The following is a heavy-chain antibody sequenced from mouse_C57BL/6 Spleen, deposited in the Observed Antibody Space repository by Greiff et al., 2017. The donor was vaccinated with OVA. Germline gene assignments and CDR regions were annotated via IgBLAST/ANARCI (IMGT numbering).Heavy chain of an antibody. CDR1: GYAFSSYW. D-gene: IGHD1-1*01. CDR3: ARWGTTVVADY. V-gene: IGHV1-80*01. J-gene: IGHJ2*01. CDR2: IYPGDGDT. Sequence: QVQLQQSGAELVKPGASVMISCKASGYAFSSYWMNWVKQRPGKGLEWIGQIYPGDGDTNYNGKFKGKATLTADKSSSTAYMQLSSLTSEDSAVYFCARWGTTVVADYWGQGTTLTVSS.